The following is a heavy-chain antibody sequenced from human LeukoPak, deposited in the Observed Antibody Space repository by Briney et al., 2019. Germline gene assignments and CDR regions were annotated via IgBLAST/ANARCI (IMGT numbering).Heavy chain of an antibody. D-gene: IGHD4-17*01. J-gene: IGHJ4*02. CDR1: GYTFTSYG. CDR2: ISAYNGNT. V-gene: IGHV1-18*01. Sequence: EASVKVSCKASGYTFTSYGISWVRQAPGQGLEWMGWISAYNGNTNYAQKLQGRVTMTTDTSTSTAYMELRSLRSDDTAVYYCARDVNYGDYQYYFDYWGQGTLVTVSS. CDR3: ARDVNYGDYQYYFDY.